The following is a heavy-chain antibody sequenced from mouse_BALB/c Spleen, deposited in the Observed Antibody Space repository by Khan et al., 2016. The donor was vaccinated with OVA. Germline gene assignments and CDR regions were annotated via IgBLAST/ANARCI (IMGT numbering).Heavy chain of an antibody. CDR2: MWAGGSK. CDR1: GFSLTDYA. CDR3: AKDPPYYAMDY. J-gene: IGHJ4*01. V-gene: IGHV2-6-5*01. Sequence: QMQLEESGPGLVAPSQSLSITCTVSGFSLTDYAVSWIRQPPGKGLEWLGIMWAGGSKYYNSALKSRPSISKDNSRSQVFLNMNSLQTDDTAIYYCAKDPPYYAMDYWGQGTSVTVSS.